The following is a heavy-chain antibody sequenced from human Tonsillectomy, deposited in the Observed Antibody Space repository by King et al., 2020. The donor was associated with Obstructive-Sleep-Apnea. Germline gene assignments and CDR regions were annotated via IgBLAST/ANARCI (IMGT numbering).Heavy chain of an antibody. CDR2: IYYSGST. V-gene: IGHV4-39*01. CDR1: GGSISSSSYY. J-gene: IGHJ4*02. Sequence: QLQESGPGLVKPSETLSLTCTVSGGSISSSSYYWGWIRQPPGKGLEWIGSIYYSGSTYYHPSLKSRVTISVDTSKNQFSLKLSPVTAADTAVYYCARLAVAGTTFDYWGQGTLVTVSS. D-gene: IGHD6-19*01. CDR3: ARLAVAGTTFDY.